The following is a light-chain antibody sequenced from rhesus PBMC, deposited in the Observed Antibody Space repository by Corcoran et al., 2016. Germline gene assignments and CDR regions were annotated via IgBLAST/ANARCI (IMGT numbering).Light chain of an antibody. CDR2: SAS. CDR3: QHYYDNPFT. CDR1: QNIYSN. V-gene: IGKV1S12*01. Sequence: DIQMTQSPSALSASVGARVTISCRASQNIYSNLACYQQKPGKAPNLLIYSASSLQTGIPSRFIGSGSGTDFTLTISSLQPEDSAAYYCQHYYDNPFTFGPGTKLDIK. J-gene: IGKJ3*01.